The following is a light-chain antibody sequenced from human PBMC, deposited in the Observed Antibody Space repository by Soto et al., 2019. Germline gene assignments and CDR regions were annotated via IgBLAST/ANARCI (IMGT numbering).Light chain of an antibody. CDR3: QQSYSVPIT. V-gene: IGKV1-39*01. Sequence: DIQMPQSPSSLSASVGDRVTITCRASESISSHLNWYQQKSGRAPQLLIHAASTLQTGVPSRFSGSGSGTDFTLTIGSLQPEDFATYYCQQSYSVPITFGQGTRLEIK. CDR2: AAS. J-gene: IGKJ5*01. CDR1: ESISSH.